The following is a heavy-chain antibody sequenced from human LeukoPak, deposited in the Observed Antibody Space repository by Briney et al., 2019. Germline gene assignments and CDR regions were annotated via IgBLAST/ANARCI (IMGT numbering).Heavy chain of an antibody. CDR2: ISSSGNTI. V-gene: IGHV3-48*03. Sequence: GGSLRLSCAASGFYFRGYEMNWVHQAPGKGLEWVSYISSSGNTIYYADSVKGRFTISRANAKNSLYLQMNSLRAEDTAGYCCARPKTLTIRPFDIWGQGTMVTVSS. CDR1: GFYFRGYE. CDR3: ARPKTLTIRPFDI. D-gene: IGHD3-10*01. J-gene: IGHJ3*02.